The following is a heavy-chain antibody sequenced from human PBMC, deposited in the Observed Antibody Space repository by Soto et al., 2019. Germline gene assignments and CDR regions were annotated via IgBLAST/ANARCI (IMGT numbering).Heavy chain of an antibody. D-gene: IGHD2-2*01. CDR3: ARVAGCWYQLLSPRFDP. V-gene: IGHV4-31*03. Sequence: SETLSLTCTVSGGSISSGGYYWSWIRQHPGKGLEWIGYIYYSGSAYYNPSLKSRVTISVDTSKNQFSLRLSSVTAADTAVYYCARVAGCWYQLLSPRFDPWGQGNLVTVS. J-gene: IGHJ5*02. CDR1: GGSISSGGYY. CDR2: IYYSGSA.